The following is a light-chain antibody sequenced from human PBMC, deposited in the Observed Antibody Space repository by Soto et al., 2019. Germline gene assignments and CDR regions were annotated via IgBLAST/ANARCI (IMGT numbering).Light chain of an antibody. CDR1: QSVSNNY. CDR3: QPYGSSGP. CDR2: GAS. Sequence: EVGLSHSPGSLSLAQSESASLSFRASQSVSNNYLAWYQQKPGQAPRLLIYGASNRATGIPDRFSGSGSGTDFTLTLRRLEPDESAVYYCQPYGSSGPFGQGTQVENK. J-gene: IGKJ1*01. V-gene: IGKV3-20*01.